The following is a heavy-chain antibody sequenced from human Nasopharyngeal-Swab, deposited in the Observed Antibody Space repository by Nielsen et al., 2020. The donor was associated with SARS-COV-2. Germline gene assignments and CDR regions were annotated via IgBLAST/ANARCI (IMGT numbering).Heavy chain of an antibody. CDR2: VYSSGST. V-gene: IGHV4-59*01. Sequence: SETLSLTCTVSGGSISTYYWNWIRQPPGKGLEWIGYVYSSGSTNYNPSLESRISISVDTSKNQFFRKLNSVTAADTALYYCARNSEYYYYMDVWGKGTTVTVSS. CDR3: ARNSEYYYYMDV. CDR1: GGSISTYY. J-gene: IGHJ6*03.